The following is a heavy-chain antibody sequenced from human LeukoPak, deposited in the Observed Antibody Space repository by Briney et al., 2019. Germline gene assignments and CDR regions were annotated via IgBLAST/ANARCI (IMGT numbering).Heavy chain of an antibody. J-gene: IGHJ2*01. CDR2: IYYSGST. D-gene: IGHD6-19*01. V-gene: IGHV4-59*08. CDR1: GGSISSYY. CDR3: ARHHSSGWYGGSGDWYFDL. Sequence: PSETLSLTCTVSGGSISSYYWSWIRQPPGKGLEWIGYIYYSGSTNYNPSLKSRVTISVDASKNQFSLKLSSVTAADTAVYYCARHHSSGWYGGSGDWYFDLWGRGTLVTVSS.